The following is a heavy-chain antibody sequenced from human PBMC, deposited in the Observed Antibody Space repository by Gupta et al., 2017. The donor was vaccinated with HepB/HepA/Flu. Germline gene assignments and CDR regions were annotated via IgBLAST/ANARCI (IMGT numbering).Heavy chain of an antibody. D-gene: IGHD3-16*01. V-gene: IGHV3-23*01. CDR2: ISGSGDDT. Sequence: PGKGLQWVSSISGSGDDTYYADSVKGRFTISRDNSKNTLYLQMNNLKNEDTAVYYCAKDGGFTLDVWGKGTTVTVSS. CDR3: AKDGGFTLDV. J-gene: IGHJ6*04.